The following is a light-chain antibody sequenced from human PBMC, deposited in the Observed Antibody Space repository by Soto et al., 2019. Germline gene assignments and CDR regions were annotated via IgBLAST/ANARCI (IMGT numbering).Light chain of an antibody. J-gene: IGKJ4*01. Sequence: DIVMTQSPDSLAVSLGERATIHCKSSQSVLYSANNKNYVAWYQQKPGQPPRLLIHWASAWESGVPDRFSGSASGTEFTLTISSLQAEDVGVYYCQQYHTPPVTFGGGTTVEIK. V-gene: IGKV4-1*01. CDR3: QQYHTPPVT. CDR1: QSVLYSANNKNY. CDR2: WAS.